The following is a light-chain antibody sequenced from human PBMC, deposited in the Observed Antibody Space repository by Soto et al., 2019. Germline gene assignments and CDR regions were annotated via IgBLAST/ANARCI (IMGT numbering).Light chain of an antibody. CDR1: RNVGSK. Sequence: EIVMTQSPATLSVSPGERATLSCRASRNVGSKLAWNMQKPGQSPRLLISGASTRATGIPARFSGSGSGTDFTLSISSLEPEDFAVYYCQQRSNWPITFGHGTRLEI. CDR2: GAS. CDR3: QQRSNWPIT. J-gene: IGKJ5*01. V-gene: IGKV3-11*01.